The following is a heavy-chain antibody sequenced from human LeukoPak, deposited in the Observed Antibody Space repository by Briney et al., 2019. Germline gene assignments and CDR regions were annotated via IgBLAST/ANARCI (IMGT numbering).Heavy chain of an antibody. CDR1: GFTFSSYG. V-gene: IGHV3-33*01. CDR2: IWYDGSNK. Sequence: GGSLRLSCAASGFTFSSYGMHWVRQAPGKGLEWVAVIWYDGSNKYYADSVKGRFTISRDNSKNTLYLQMNSLRAEDTAVYYCARGYDFWSGYYFESGDYYMDVWGKGTTVTVSS. J-gene: IGHJ6*03. CDR3: ARGYDFWSGYYFESGDYYMDV. D-gene: IGHD3-3*01.